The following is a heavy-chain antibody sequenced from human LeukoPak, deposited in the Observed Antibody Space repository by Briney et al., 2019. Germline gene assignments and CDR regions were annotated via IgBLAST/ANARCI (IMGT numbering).Heavy chain of an antibody. CDR3: AKYGSGSYYRYYGMDV. J-gene: IGHJ6*02. CDR1: GFTFSSYA. V-gene: IGHV3-23*01. D-gene: IGHD3-10*01. Sequence: PGGSLRLSCAASGFTFSSYAMNWVRQAPGKGLEWVSGISDSGGTIYYADSVKGRFTISRDNAKNSLYLQMNSLRAEDTAVYYCAKYGSGSYYRYYGMDVWGQGTTVTVSS. CDR2: ISDSGGTI.